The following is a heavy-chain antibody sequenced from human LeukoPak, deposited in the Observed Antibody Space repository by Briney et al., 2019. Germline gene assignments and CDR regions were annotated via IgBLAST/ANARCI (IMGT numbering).Heavy chain of an antibody. CDR1: GFSFKDYW. V-gene: IGHV3-7*01. J-gene: IGHJ4*02. D-gene: IGHD3-22*01. Sequence: GGSLRLSCAASGFSFKDYWMSWVRQAPGKGLEWVADIEPDGSGKTYVDSVKGRFSISRDNAQQSLYLQMDTLTAEDTAVYYCARGPPDRRIVVTGNYYFDYWGQGTLVTVSS. CDR2: IEPDGSGK. CDR3: ARGPPDRRIVVTGNYYFDY.